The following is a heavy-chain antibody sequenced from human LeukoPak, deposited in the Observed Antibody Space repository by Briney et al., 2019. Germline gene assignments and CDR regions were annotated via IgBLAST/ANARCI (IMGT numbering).Heavy chain of an antibody. D-gene: IGHD3-10*01. V-gene: IGHV3-53*01. J-gene: IGHJ4*02. Sequence: GGSLRLSCAASGLSVSNNYMSWVRQAPGKGLEWVSVLHVDGTTYYADSVRGRFTFSRDYSKNTLNLQMDSLRADDTGVYYCTRDRYHGSGSIFDYWGQGTLVTVSS. CDR1: GLSVSNNY. CDR2: LHVDGTT. CDR3: TRDRYHGSGSIFDY.